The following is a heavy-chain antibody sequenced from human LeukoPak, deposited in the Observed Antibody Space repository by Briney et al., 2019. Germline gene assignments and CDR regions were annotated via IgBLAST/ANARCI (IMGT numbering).Heavy chain of an antibody. D-gene: IGHD2-15*01. CDR1: GGSISNYY. CDR2: DYYSGST. CDR3: ARDQGPRYCSGGSCYDSSNDY. Sequence: SETLSLTCTVSGGSISNYYWSWIRQPPGKGLEWIGYDYYSGSTNYNPSLKSRVIISVDTSKNQFSLKLRSVTAADTAVYYCARDQGPRYCSGGSCYDSSNDYWGQGTLVTVSS. V-gene: IGHV4-59*01. J-gene: IGHJ4*02.